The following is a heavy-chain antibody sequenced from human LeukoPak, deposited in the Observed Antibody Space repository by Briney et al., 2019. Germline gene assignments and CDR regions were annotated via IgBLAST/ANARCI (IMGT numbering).Heavy chain of an antibody. CDR1: GYTFTGYY. J-gene: IGHJ6*02. D-gene: IGHD2-2*01. CDR2: IYPNSGGT. CDR3: ARERYCSTPSCPMDV. Sequence: VASVKVSCKASGYTFTGYYIHWVRPAPGQGLEWMGWIYPNSGGTNYAQKFQGRVTMTRDTSISTAYMELSRLISDDTAMYYCARERYCSTPSCPMDVWGQGTTVTVSS. V-gene: IGHV1-2*02.